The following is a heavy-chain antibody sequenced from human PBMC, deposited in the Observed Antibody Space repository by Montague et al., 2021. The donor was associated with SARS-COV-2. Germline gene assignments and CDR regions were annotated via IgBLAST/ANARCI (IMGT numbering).Heavy chain of an antibody. J-gene: IGHJ6*02. Sequence: SETLSLTCTVSGDSISHYYWGWIRQPPGRGLEWIAHFSNNGDTRYSPSLKSRVTISIDTSKNQFSLKLSSVTAADTAVYYCARWGEYYDSPYYYYAMDVWGQGTTVTVSS. CDR3: ARWGEYYDSPYYYYAMDV. CDR2: FSNNGDT. D-gene: IGHD3-3*01. V-gene: IGHV4-59*12. CDR1: GDSISHYY.